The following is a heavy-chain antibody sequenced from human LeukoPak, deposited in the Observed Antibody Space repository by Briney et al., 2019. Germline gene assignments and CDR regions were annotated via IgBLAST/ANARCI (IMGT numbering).Heavy chain of an antibody. D-gene: IGHD3-9*01. CDR2: IYPSDSDA. Sequence: GESLKISGKASGYRFTSYWIGWVRQMPGKGLEWVGIIYPSDSDARYSPSFQGQVTLSADKSINTAYLQWSSLKASDTAMYYCARRNYDILTGYYNDYFDYWGQGTLVTVSS. V-gene: IGHV5-51*01. CDR3: ARRNYDILTGYYNDYFDY. J-gene: IGHJ4*02. CDR1: GYRFTSYW.